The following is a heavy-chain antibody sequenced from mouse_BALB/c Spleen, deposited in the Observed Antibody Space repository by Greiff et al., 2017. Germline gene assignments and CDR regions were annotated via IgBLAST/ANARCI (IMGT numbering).Heavy chain of an antibody. CDR3: ARMRDYDYDGRSVYYFDY. D-gene: IGHD2-4*01. CDR1: GYTFTNYW. V-gene: IGHV1-63*02. Sequence: VQLQQSGAELVRPGTSVKMSCKAAGYTFTNYWIGWVKQRPGHGLEWIGDIYPGGGYTNYNEKFKGKATLTADTSSSTAYMQLRGLTSEDSAIYYCARMRDYDYDGRSVYYFDYWGQGTTLTVSS. J-gene: IGHJ2*01. CDR2: IYPGGGYT.